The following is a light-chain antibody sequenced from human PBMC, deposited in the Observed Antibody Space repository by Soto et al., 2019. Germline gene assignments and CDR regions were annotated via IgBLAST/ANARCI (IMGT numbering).Light chain of an antibody. J-gene: IGKJ1*01. Sequence: EIVMTQSPATRSVSPGERATLSCRASQSITSKLAWYQQKPGQAPRLLIYAASTRATGIPARFSGSGSGTEFTLTISSLQSEDFAVYYCQQYNEWPSWTFGQGTKVDIK. CDR3: QQYNEWPSWT. V-gene: IGKV3-15*01. CDR1: QSITSK. CDR2: AAS.